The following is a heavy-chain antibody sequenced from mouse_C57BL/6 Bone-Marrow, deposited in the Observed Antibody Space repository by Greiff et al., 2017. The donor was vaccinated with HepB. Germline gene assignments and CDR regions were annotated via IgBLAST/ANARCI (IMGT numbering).Heavy chain of an antibody. Sequence: QVQLQQPGAELVKPGASVKLSCKASGYTFTSYWMHWVKQRPGQGLEWIGMIHPNSGSTNYNEKFKSKATLTVDKSSSTAYMQLSSLTSEDSAVYYCAKEYQLGPWFAYWGQGTLVTVSA. CDR3: AKEYQLGPWFAY. CDR2: IHPNSGST. D-gene: IGHD4-1*02. J-gene: IGHJ3*01. CDR1: GYTFTSYW. V-gene: IGHV1-64*01.